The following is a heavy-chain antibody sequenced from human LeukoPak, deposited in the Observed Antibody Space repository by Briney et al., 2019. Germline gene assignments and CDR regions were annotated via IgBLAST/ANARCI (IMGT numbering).Heavy chain of an antibody. CDR2: IYYSGST. CDR1: GGSISSYY. CDR3: ARITDYDYVWGSYRVLDY. D-gene: IGHD3-16*02. V-gene: IGHV4-59*01. J-gene: IGHJ4*02. Sequence: SETLSLTCTVSGGSISSYYWSWIRQPPGKGLEWIGYIYYSGSTNYNPSLKSRVTISVDTSKNQFSLKLSSVTAADTAVYYCARITDYDYVWGSYRVLDYWGQGTLVTVSS.